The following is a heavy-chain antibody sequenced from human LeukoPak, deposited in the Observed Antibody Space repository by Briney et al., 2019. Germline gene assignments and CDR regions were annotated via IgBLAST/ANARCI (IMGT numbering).Heavy chain of an antibody. CDR3: ARGGRSLVAAQFDL. CDR2: INHSGST. CDR1: GGSFSGYY. J-gene: IGHJ2*01. D-gene: IGHD2-15*01. Sequence: SETLSLTCAVYGGSFSGYYWSWIRQPPGEGLEWIGEINHSGSTNYNPSIQSRVTISVDTSKNQFSLKLSSVTAADTAVYYCARGGRSLVAAQFDLWGRGTLVTVSS. V-gene: IGHV4-34*01.